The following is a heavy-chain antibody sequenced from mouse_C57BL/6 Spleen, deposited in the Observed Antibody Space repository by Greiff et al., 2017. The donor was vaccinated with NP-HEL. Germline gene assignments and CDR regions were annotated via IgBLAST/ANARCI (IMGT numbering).Heavy chain of an antibody. CDR1: GFSLTSYG. CDR3: ARMGREYFDV. J-gene: IGHJ1*03. D-gene: IGHD4-1*01. CDR2: IWSGGST. V-gene: IGHV2-2*01. Sequence: VQRVESGPGLVQPSQSLSITCTVSGFSLTSYGVHWVRQSPGKGLEWLGVIWSGGSTDYNAAFISRLSISKDNSKSQVFFKMNSLQADDTAIYYCARMGREYFDVWGTGTTVTVSS.